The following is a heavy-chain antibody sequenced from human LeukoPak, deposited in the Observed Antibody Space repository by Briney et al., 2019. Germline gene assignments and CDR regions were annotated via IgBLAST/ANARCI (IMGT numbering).Heavy chain of an antibody. V-gene: IGHV3-53*01. J-gene: IGHJ4*02. Sequence: GGSLRLSCAASGFTVSSNYMSWVRQAPGKGLEWVSVIYSGGSTYYADSVKGRFTISRDNSKNTLYLQMNSLRAEDTAVYYCARSSTNERYYFDYWGQGTLATVSS. CDR2: IYSGGST. CDR1: GFTVSSNY. CDR3: ARSSTNERYYFDY. D-gene: IGHD1-1*01.